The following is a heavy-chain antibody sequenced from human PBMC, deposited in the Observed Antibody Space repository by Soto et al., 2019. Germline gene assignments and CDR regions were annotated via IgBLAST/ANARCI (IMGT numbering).Heavy chain of an antibody. CDR2: IYYSGST. V-gene: IGHV4-59*08. J-gene: IGHJ1*01. Sequence: SETLSLTCTVSGGSISSYYWSWIRQPPGKGLEWIGYIYYSGSTNYNPSLKSRVTISVDTSKNQFSLKLSSVTAADTAVYYCARHSHYYDSSGYYPNSAEYFQHWGQGTLVTVSS. CDR3: ARHSHYYDSSGYYPNSAEYFQH. D-gene: IGHD3-22*01. CDR1: GGSISSYY.